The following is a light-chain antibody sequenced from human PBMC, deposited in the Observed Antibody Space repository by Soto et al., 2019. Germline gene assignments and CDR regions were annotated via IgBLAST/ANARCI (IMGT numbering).Light chain of an antibody. CDR3: QQYESTPPT. CDR2: WAS. Sequence: DIVMTQSPDSLAVSLGERATINCKSSQSVLYSSNNKNYFAWYQQRPGQPPKLLIYWASTRESRVPDRFSGSGSGTDFTLTITSLQAEDVAVYYCQQYESTPPTFGQGTKLEIK. J-gene: IGKJ2*01. CDR1: QSVLYSSNNKNY. V-gene: IGKV4-1*01.